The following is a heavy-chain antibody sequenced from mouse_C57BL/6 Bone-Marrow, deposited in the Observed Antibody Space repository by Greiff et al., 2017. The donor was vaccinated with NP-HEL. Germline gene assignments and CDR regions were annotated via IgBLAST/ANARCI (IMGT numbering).Heavy chain of an antibody. J-gene: IGHJ4*01. CDR3: ARVGLCSSLYYYAMDY. D-gene: IGHD1-1*01. V-gene: IGHV8-12*01. CDR1: GFSLSTSGMG. CDR2: IYWDDDK. Sequence: QVTLKESGPGILQSSQTLSLTCSFSGFSLSTSGMGVSWIRQPSGKGLEWLAHIYWDDDKRYNPSLKSRLTISKDTSRNQVFLKITSVDTADTATYYCARVGLCSSLYYYAMDYWGQGTSVTVSS.